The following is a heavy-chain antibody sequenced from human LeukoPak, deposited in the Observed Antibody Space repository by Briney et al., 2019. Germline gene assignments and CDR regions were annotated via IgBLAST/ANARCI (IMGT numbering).Heavy chain of an antibody. V-gene: IGHV4-59*01. CDR2: IYYNGST. CDR3: ARKGGLFDY. CDR1: GGSIMYYY. Sequence: SETLSLTCTVSGGSIMYYYWSWIRQSPGKGLEWIGYIYYNGSTNYNPSLKSRVSISVDTSKNQFSLKVTSVTAADTAVYYCARKGGLFDYWGQGILVTVSS. J-gene: IGHJ4*02. D-gene: IGHD2-15*01.